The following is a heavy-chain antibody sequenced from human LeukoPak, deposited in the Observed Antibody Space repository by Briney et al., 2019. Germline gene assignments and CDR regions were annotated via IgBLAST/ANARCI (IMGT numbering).Heavy chain of an antibody. J-gene: IGHJ4*02. CDR3: ARDHPHY. V-gene: IGHV3-53*01. Sequence: NPGGSLRLSCAASGFTFSSYSMNWVRQAPGKGLEWVSVIYSGGSTYYADSVKGRFTISRDNSKNTLYLQMNSLRAEDTAVYYCARDHPHYWGQGTLVTVSS. CDR2: IYSGGST. CDR1: GFTFSSYS.